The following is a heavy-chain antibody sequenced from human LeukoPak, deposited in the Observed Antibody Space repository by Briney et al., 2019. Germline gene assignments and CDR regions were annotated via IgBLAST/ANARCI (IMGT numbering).Heavy chain of an antibody. CDR1: GFTLSVAW. D-gene: IGHD6-13*01. CDR2: INSDGSST. CDR3: AKESSSNWFDP. J-gene: IGHJ5*02. Sequence: GGSLRLSCAASGFTLSVAWMDWVRQAPGKGLVWVSRINSDGSSTTYADSVKGRFTISRDNAKNTLYLQMNSLRAEDTAVYYCAKESSSNWFDPWGQGTLVTVSS. V-gene: IGHV3-74*01.